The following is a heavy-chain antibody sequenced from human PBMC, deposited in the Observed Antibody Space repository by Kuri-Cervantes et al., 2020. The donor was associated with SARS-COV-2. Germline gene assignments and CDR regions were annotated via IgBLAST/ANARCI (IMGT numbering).Heavy chain of an antibody. Sequence: SETLSLTCTVSGGSISSGSYYWSWIRQPAGKGLEWIGYIYTSGSTNYNPSLKSRVTISVDTSKNQFSLKLSSVTAADTAVYYCARMYYYDSSGYFEPLAFDIWGQGTMVTVSS. CDR1: GGSISSGSYY. V-gene: IGHV4-61*09. CDR2: IYTSGST. D-gene: IGHD3-22*01. CDR3: ARMYYYDSSGYFEPLAFDI. J-gene: IGHJ3*02.